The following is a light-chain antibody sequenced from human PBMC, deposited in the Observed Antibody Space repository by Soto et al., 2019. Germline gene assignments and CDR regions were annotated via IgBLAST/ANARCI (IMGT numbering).Light chain of an antibody. CDR1: QSVSSSY. CDR3: QQRSNWRWLT. Sequence: EIVLTQSPGTLSLSPGERATLSCRASQSVSSSYLAWFQRKPGQSPRLLIYDASNRATGIPARFSGSGSGTDFTLTISSLEPEDFAVYYCQQRSNWRWLTFGGGTKVDIK. J-gene: IGKJ4*01. V-gene: IGKV3D-20*02. CDR2: DAS.